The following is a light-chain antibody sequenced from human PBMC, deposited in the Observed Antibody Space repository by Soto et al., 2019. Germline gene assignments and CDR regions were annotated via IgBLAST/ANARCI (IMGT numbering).Light chain of an antibody. V-gene: IGKV1-5*03. CDR1: QSISSW. CDR3: RQYNRYPLT. Sequence: DIQMTQSPSTLSASVGDRVTITCRASQSISSWLAWYQQKPGKAPKLLIYKGSSLESGIPSRFSGSGSGTEFTLSISSLQPDDFATYYCRQYNRYPLTFGGGTKVEIK. J-gene: IGKJ4*01. CDR2: KGS.